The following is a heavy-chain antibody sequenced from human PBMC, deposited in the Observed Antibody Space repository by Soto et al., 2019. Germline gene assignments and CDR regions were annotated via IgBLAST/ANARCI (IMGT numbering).Heavy chain of an antibody. CDR3: XXXXXXXXFDY. CDR2: ISAHNGNT. Sequence: QVQLVQSGAEVKKPGASVKVSCKASGYTFTSXGXXXXXXXXXXGLEWMGWISAHNGNTKYAQKLQGRVTVTTDTXXXXXXXXXXXXXXXXXXXXXXXXXXXXXXFDYWGQGTLVTVSS. J-gene: IGHJ4*02. V-gene: IGHV1-18*01. CDR1: GYTFTSXG.